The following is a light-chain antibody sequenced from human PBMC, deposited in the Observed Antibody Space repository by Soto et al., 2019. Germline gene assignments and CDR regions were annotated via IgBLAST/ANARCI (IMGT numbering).Light chain of an antibody. CDR1: NIGSKS. CDR3: QVWDSTTVV. J-gene: IGLJ2*01. V-gene: IGLV3-9*01. CDR2: RDT. Sequence: SYELTQPLSVSVALGQTARITCGRNNIGSKSVHWYRQTPGPAPVLVIFRDTNRPSGIPERFSGSKSGDTATLTISGAQAGDEGDYYCQVWDSTTVVFGGGTKLTVL.